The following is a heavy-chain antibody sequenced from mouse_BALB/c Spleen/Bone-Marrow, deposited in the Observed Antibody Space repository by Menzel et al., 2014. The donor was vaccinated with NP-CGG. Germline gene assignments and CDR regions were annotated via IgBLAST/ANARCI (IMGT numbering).Heavy chain of an antibody. Sequence: EVKVVESGGGLVQPGDSLRLSCATSGFTFSDFYMERVRQPPGKRLEWIAASRNKAKYYTTEYSASVKGRFIVSRDTSQSVLYLQMNALRAEDTAIYYCARDVGYGNYFVYWGQGTLVTVSA. CDR2: SRNKAKYYTT. J-gene: IGHJ3*01. CDR1: GFTFSDFY. CDR3: ARDVGYGNYFVY. D-gene: IGHD2-10*02. V-gene: IGHV7-1*02.